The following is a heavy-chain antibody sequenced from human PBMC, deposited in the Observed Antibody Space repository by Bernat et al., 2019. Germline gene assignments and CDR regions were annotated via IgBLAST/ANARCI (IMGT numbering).Heavy chain of an antibody. J-gene: IGHJ4*03. CDR1: GFTFSSYW. Sequence: EVQLVESGGGLVQPGGSLRLSCAASGFTFSSYWMHWVRQAPGKGLVWVSRINSDGSSTSYADSVKGRFTISRDNAKNTLYLQMNSLRAEDTAVYYCVIAAAGSYYFDYWGQGTTVTVSS. D-gene: IGHD6-13*01. CDR2: INSDGSST. V-gene: IGHV3-74*01. CDR3: VIAAAGSYYFDY.